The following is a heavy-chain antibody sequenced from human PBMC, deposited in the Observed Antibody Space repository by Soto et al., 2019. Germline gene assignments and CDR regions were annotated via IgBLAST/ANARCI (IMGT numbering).Heavy chain of an antibody. J-gene: IGHJ4*02. CDR2: IYYSGNA. Sequence: QVQLQESGPGLVKPSETLSLTCTVSGGSVSSGSYYWSWIRQPPGKGLEWIGSIYYSGNAYYNPSLKSRVAVSVDTSKNQFSLKVTSVTATDTAVYYCARHKDTSSRYLLPDFWGQGTLVTVSS. CDR1: GGSVSSGSYY. CDR3: ARHKDTSSRYLLPDF. D-gene: IGHD6-13*01. V-gene: IGHV4-39*01.